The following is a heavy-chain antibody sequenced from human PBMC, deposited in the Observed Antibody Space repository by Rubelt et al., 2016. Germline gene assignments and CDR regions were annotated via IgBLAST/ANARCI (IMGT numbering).Heavy chain of an antibody. CDR2: IRSKVNCYAT. CDR3: TRRSPGYGMDV. CDR1: GFTFSGSA. Sequence: EVQLVESGGGLVQPGGSLKLYCAASGFTFSGSAMHWVRQASGKGLEWVGRIRSKVNCYATEYAASVKGRFTISRDDSKNTAYLQMNSLKTEDTAVYYCTRRSPGYGMDVWGQGTTVTVSS. V-gene: IGHV3-73*01. D-gene: IGHD3-10*01. J-gene: IGHJ6*02.